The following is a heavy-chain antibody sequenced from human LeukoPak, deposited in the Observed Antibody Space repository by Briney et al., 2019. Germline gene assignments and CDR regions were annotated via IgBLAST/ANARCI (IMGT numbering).Heavy chain of an antibody. CDR1: GFTFSSYG. CDR3: AKAPRGSEYYYYYYMDV. Sequence: GGSLRLSCAASGFTFSSYGMHWVRQAPGKGLEWVAFIRYDGSNKYYADSVKGRFTISRDNSKNTLYLQMNSLRAEDTAVYYCAKAPRGSEYYYYYYMDVWGKGTTVTVSS. J-gene: IGHJ6*03. D-gene: IGHD3-10*01. V-gene: IGHV3-30*02. CDR2: IRYDGSNK.